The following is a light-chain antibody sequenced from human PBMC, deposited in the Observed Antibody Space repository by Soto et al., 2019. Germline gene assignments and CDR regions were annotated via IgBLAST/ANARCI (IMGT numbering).Light chain of an antibody. Sequence: DIQMTQSPSSVSASVGDRVTITCRASQGISSWLAWYQQKPGKAPKLLIYAASSLQSGVPSRFSGSGSGTDFTLTISSLQPEXFAXXXXQXXXSFPRTFGQGTKVEIK. CDR1: QGISSW. CDR3: QXXXSFPRT. J-gene: IGKJ1*01. CDR2: AAS. V-gene: IGKV1-12*01.